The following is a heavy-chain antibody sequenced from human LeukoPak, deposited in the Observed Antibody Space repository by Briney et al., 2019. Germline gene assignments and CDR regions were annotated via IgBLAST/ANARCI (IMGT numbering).Heavy chain of an antibody. CDR3: APIFGDYSDFDS. J-gene: IGHJ4*02. V-gene: IGHV4-34*01. Sequence: PSETLSLTCAVSGGSFSNYYFSWVRQPPGKGLEWIGEITHHGSTNYNPSLESRVTISVDTSKNQFSMKLSSVAAADTAVYYCAPIFGDYSDFDSWGQGTLVTVSS. D-gene: IGHD4-17*01. CDR2: ITHHGST. CDR1: GGSFSNYY.